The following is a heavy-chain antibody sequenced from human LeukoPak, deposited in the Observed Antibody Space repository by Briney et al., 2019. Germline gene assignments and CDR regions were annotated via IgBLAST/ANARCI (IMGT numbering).Heavy chain of an antibody. CDR1: GDPISSGNHY. CDR2: VHYSGTA. Sequence: SETLSLTCTVSGDPISSGNHYWSWIRQPPGKGLEWIGYVHYSGTAYYNPSLRSRVSVSVDTSKNQFSLKLSSVSAADTALYYCARTYCSAGTCFGGFDYWGQGTLVSVSS. CDR3: ARTYCSAGTCFGGFDY. V-gene: IGHV4-30-4*01. D-gene: IGHD2-15*01. J-gene: IGHJ4*02.